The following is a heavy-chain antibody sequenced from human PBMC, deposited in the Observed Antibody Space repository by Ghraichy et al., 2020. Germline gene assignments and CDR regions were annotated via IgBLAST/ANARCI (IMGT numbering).Heavy chain of an antibody. CDR2: IWYDGSNK. CDR1: GFTFSSYG. CDR3: ARDPKPTTAKYYYYMDV. Sequence: GESLNISCAASGFTFSSYGMHWVRQAPGKGLEWVAVIWYDGSNKYYADSVKGRFTISRDNSKNTLYLQMNSLRAEDTAVYYCARDPKPTTAKYYYYMDVWGKGTTVTVSS. V-gene: IGHV3-33*01. D-gene: IGHD5-18*01. J-gene: IGHJ6*03.